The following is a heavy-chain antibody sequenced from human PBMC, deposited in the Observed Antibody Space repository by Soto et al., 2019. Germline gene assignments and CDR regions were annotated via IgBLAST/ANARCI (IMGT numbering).Heavy chain of an antibody. CDR1: GYTFTSYG. Sequence: VSCKASGYTFTSYGISWVRQAPGQGLEWMGWISAYNGNTNYAQKLQGRVTMTTDTSTSTAYMELRSLRSDDTAVYYCARDLITIFGVVITTYYYYGMDVWGQGTTVTVSS. CDR3: ARDLITIFGVVITTYYYYGMDV. CDR2: ISAYNGNT. V-gene: IGHV1-18*01. D-gene: IGHD3-3*01. J-gene: IGHJ6*02.